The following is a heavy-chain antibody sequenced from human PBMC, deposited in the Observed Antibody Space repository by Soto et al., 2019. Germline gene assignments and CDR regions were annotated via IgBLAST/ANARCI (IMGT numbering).Heavy chain of an antibody. Sequence: QVQLQESGPGLVKPSQTLSLTCTVSGGSINTGGFYWNWIRQHPGKGLEWIGYIYYTGTTYYTPSPXSXXNMTVDTSKNQFSLKLSSVTAADTAVYYCAREITGDWHFDLWGRGTLVTVSS. CDR2: IYYTGTT. J-gene: IGHJ2*01. CDR1: GGSINTGGFY. D-gene: IGHD7-27*01. CDR3: AREITGDWHFDL. V-gene: IGHV4-31*03.